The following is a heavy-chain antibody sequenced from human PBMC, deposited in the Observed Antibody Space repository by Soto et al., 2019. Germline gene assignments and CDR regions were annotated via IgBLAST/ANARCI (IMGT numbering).Heavy chain of an antibody. J-gene: IGHJ4*02. D-gene: IGHD3-22*01. Sequence: GGSLRLSCAASGFSFSDYSMNWVRQAPGKGLEWVSFIDLSGSTYYADPVKGRFTISRDNSKNTLYLQMNNLRDEDTAVYYCASRNYYETTYYWYYFDFWGQGSLVTVSS. V-gene: IGHV3-53*01. CDR1: GFSFSDYS. CDR2: IDLSGST. CDR3: ASRNYYETTYYWYYFDF.